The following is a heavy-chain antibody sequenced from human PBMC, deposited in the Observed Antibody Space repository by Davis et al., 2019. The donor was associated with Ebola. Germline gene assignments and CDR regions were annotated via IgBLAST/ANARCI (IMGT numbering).Heavy chain of an antibody. CDR3: ARDSSGVVGANDFDY. Sequence: ASVKVSCKASGYTFTNYDINWVRQAAGQGLEWMGRLIPNSGNTGYAQKFQGRVTMTRNTSINTAYMELSSLRSEDTAVYFCARDSSGVVGANDFDYWGQGSLVTVSS. J-gene: IGHJ4*02. V-gene: IGHV1-8*01. CDR2: LIPNSGNT. D-gene: IGHD1-26*01. CDR1: GYTFTNYD.